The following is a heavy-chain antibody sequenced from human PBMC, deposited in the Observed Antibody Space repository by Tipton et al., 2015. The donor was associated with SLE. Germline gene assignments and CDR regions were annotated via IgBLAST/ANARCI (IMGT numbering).Heavy chain of an antibody. J-gene: IGHJ4*02. D-gene: IGHD3-22*01. CDR3: AKDYHLRYYDSSGYYDY. Sequence: SLRLSCAASGFKFDDYAMHWVRQAPGKGLEWVSLISWDGGSTYYADSVKGRFTISRDNSKNSLYLQMNSLRAEDTAFYYCAKDYHLRYYDSSGYYDYWGQGTLVTVSP. CDR2: ISWDGGST. V-gene: IGHV3-43D*03. CDR1: GFKFDDYA.